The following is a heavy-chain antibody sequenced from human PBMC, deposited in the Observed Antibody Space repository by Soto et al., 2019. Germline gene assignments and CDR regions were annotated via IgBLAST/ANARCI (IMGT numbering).Heavy chain of an antibody. D-gene: IGHD6-13*01. V-gene: IGHV3-23*01. J-gene: IGHJ4*02. CDR1: GFIFSSCV. CDR3: AKGLINGRWYAAD. CDR2: ITDNGAGT. Sequence: EVHLLESGGGLVQPGESLRLSCGGSGFIFSSCVMSWVRQAPGKGLQWVSSITDNGAGTHYADSVKGRFTISRDNSRNTVALQMNILRAEDTGVYYCAKGLINGRWYAADWGQGTLVTVSS.